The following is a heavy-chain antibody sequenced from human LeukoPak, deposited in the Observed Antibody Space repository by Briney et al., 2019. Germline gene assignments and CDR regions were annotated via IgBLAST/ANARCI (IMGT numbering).Heavy chain of an antibody. CDR1: GFTFSDYY. Sequence: GGSLRLSCAVSGFTFSDYYMSWVRQAPGKGLEWVSYISGSGSMLHYADSVEGRFTISRDNAKNLLYLQMSSLRVEDTAVYYCTRRPYSSSWYYFDYWGQGTLVTVSS. CDR3: TRRPYSSSWYYFDY. J-gene: IGHJ4*02. V-gene: IGHV3-11*04. D-gene: IGHD6-13*01. CDR2: ISGSGSML.